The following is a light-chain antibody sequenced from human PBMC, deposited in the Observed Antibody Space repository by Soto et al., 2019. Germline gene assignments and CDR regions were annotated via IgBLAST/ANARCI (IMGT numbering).Light chain of an antibody. Sequence: EIVLTQSPATVSLSPGERATLSCRASQSVGNNLAWYQQKPGQAPRLLIYGTSNRATGIPARFSGSGSGTDFTLTISSLEPENFAVYYCQQRSHWPPRITFGGGTNVEIK. CDR1: QSVGNN. CDR2: GTS. CDR3: QQRSHWPPRIT. V-gene: IGKV3-11*01. J-gene: IGKJ4*01.